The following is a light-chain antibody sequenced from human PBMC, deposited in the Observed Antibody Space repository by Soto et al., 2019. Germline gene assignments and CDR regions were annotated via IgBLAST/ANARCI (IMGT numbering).Light chain of an antibody. Sequence: QSVLTQPASVSGSPGQSITISCTGTSSDVGGYNYVYWYQQHPGKAPKLMIYDVNNRPSGVSNRFSASKSGNTASLTISGLQAEDEADYYCSSYTSSITLVFGGGTKVTVL. V-gene: IGLV2-14*01. CDR3: SSYTSSITLV. J-gene: IGLJ2*01. CDR1: SSDVGGYNY. CDR2: DVN.